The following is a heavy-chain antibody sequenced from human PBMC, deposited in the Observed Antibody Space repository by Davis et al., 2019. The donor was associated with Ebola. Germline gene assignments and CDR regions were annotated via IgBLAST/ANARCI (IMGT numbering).Heavy chain of an antibody. CDR3: AKVLRFLEWSSTDAFDI. D-gene: IGHD3-3*01. J-gene: IGHJ3*02. Sequence: GESLKISCAASGFTFSSYAMSWVRQAPGKGLEWVSAISGSGGSTYYADSVKGRFTISRDNSKNTLYLQMNSLRAEDTAVCYCAKVLRFLEWSSTDAFDIWGQGTMVTVSS. CDR2: ISGSGGST. V-gene: IGHV3-23*01. CDR1: GFTFSSYA.